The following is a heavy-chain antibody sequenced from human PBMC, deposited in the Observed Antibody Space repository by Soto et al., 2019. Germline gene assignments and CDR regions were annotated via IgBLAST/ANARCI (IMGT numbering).Heavy chain of an antibody. CDR1: GGSISSSNYY. V-gene: IGHV4-39*01. D-gene: IGHD1-26*01. CDR2: FYYSGST. J-gene: IGHJ4*02. CDR3: ARLTSGSYPRVFDY. Sequence: QLQLQESGPGLVKPSETLSLTCIVSGGSISSSNYYWGWIRQPPGKGLEWIGSFYYSGSTYYNPSLKRRVTISVDTFKNQFSLKLSSVTAADTAVYYCARLTSGSYPRVFDYWGQGTLVTVSS.